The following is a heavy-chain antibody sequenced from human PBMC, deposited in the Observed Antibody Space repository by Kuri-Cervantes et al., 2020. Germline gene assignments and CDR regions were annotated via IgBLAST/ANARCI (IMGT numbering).Heavy chain of an antibody. CDR3: ARDIRRFYGMDV. V-gene: IGHV3-9*01. CDR2: ISWNSGSI. J-gene: IGHJ6*02. D-gene: IGHD3-3*01. Sequence: SLKISCAASGFTFDDYAMHWVRQAPGKGLEWVSGISWNSGSIGYADSVKGRFTISRDNSKNTLYLQMNSLRAEDTAVYYCARDIRRFYGMDVWGQGTTVTVSS. CDR1: GFTFDDYA.